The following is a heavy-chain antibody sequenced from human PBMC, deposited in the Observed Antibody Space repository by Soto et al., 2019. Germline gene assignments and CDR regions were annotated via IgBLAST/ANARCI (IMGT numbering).Heavy chain of an antibody. J-gene: IGHJ6*02. V-gene: IGHV3-7*01. Sequence: EVQLVESGGGLVQPGGSLRLTCAASGFTFSTYWLSWVRQAPGKGLEWVANIKPDGSEKYHVDSVKGRFTISRDNAKNSLYLQMNSLRAEDTAVYYSARDPNIVATMGSIYYYYGMDVWGQGTTVTVSS. CDR3: ARDPNIVATMGSIYYYYGMDV. CDR1: GFTFSTYW. D-gene: IGHD5-12*01. CDR2: IKPDGSEK.